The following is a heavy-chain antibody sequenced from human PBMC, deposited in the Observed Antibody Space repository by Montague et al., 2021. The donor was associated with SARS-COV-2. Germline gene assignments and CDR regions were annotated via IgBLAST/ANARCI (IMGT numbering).Heavy chain of an antibody. CDR3: AKDREVATGGLYYFDY. V-gene: IGHV3-23*01. Sequence: SLRLSCAASGFTFRNYAMIWVCQAPGKGLEWVSGISGSADRTYYADSVKGRFTISRDNSKNTLYLQMSSLRAGDTAVYYCAKDREVATGGLYYFDYWGQGTLVTVSS. D-gene: IGHD5-24*01. J-gene: IGHJ4*02. CDR1: GFTFRNYA. CDR2: ISGSADRT.